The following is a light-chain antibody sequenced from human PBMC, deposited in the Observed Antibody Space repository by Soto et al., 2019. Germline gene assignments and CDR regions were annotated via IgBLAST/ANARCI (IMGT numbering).Light chain of an antibody. V-gene: IGLV2-8*01. Sequence: QSALTQPPSASGSPGQSVTISCTGTKIDIGVYDFVYWYQHHPGKAPRLIIYEVVQRPSGVPDRFSGSKSGNTASLTVSGLHAAYEADDFCKSYAGSNTYVFGSGTKLTVL. CDR2: EVV. J-gene: IGLJ1*01. CDR1: KIDIGVYDF. CDR3: KSYAGSNTYV.